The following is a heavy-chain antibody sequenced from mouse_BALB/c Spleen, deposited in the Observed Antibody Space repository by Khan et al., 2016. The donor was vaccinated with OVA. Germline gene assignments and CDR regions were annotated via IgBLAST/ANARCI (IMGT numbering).Heavy chain of an antibody. CDR2: ISYSGGT. D-gene: IGHD1-1*01. J-gene: IGHJ2*01. V-gene: IGHV3-2*02. Sequence: EVELVESGPGLVKPSQSLSLTCTVTGYSITSGYAWNWIRQFPGNKLEWRGYISYSGGTSYNPSLKSRISITRDTSKNQFFLQLNSVTTEDTATYYCARGNYYGYYFDYWGQGTPLTVSS. CDR1: GYSITSGYA. CDR3: ARGNYYGYYFDY.